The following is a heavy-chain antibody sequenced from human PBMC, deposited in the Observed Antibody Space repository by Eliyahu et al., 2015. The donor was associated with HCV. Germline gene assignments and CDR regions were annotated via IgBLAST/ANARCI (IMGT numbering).Heavy chain of an antibody. V-gene: IGHV4-61*02. Sequence: LEWIGRIYTSGSTNYNPSLKSRVTISVDTSKNQFSLKLSSVTAADTAVYYCARVGDYDWYFDLWGRGTLVTVSS. CDR3: ARVGDYDWYFDL. D-gene: IGHD4-17*01. J-gene: IGHJ2*01. CDR2: IYTSGST.